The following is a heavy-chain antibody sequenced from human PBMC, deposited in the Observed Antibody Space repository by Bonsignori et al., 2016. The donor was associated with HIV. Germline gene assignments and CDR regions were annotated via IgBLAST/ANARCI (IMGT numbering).Heavy chain of an antibody. CDR2: TYSDGRT. J-gene: IGHJ3*02. CDR3: SRCSNYGGRAFDI. Sequence: VRQAPGKGLEWVSVTYSDGRTNYADSMKGRFTISRDNSKNTLFLQIDNLRAEDTAVYYCSRCSNYGGRAFDIWGQGTMVTVSS. D-gene: IGHD4-23*01. V-gene: IGHV3-53*01.